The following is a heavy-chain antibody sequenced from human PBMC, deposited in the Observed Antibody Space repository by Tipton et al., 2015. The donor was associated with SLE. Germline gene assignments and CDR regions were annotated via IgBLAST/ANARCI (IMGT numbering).Heavy chain of an antibody. CDR2: IYSSGST. Sequence: TLSLTCTVSGGSISSGGYYWSWIRQPAGKGLEWIGLIYSSGSTNYNPSLKSRVTISVDKSRNQFSLKLRSVTAADTAVYYCTRKSTTSDLWGRGALVTVSS. J-gene: IGHJ2*01. CDR3: TRKSTTSDL. CDR1: GGSISSGGYY. V-gene: IGHV4-61*02. D-gene: IGHD2/OR15-2a*01.